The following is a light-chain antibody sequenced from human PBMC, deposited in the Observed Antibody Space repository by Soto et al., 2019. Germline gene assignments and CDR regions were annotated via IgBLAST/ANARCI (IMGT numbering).Light chain of an antibody. CDR3: SSYTSATTYV. Sequence: VLTQPASVSGSPGQSITISCTGTSSDVGAYNYDSWYQQYPGEAPKVIIYDVSHRLAGVSNRFSGSKSGNTASLTISGLQTQDEADYYCSSYTSATTYVFGTGTKVTVL. J-gene: IGLJ1*01. CDR2: DVS. CDR1: SSDVGAYNY. V-gene: IGLV2-14*01.